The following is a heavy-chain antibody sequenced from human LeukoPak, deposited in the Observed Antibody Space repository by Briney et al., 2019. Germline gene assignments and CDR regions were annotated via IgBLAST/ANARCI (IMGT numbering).Heavy chain of an antibody. Sequence: GASVEVSCKASGYTFTSYYMHWVRQAPGQGLEWMGIINPSGGSTSYAQKFQGRVTMTRDTSTSTVYMELSSLRSEDTAVYYCARVLAYDTDRSGSDAFDIWGQGTMVTVSS. CDR2: INPSGGST. CDR1: GYTFTSYY. CDR3: ARVLAYDTDRSGSDAFDI. D-gene: IGHD3-22*01. V-gene: IGHV1-46*01. J-gene: IGHJ3*02.